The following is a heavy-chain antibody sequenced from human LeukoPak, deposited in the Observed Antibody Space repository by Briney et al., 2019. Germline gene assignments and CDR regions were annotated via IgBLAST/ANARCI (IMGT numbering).Heavy chain of an antibody. Sequence: GGSLRLSCAASGFTVSSNYMSWVRQAPGKGLEWVSVISDADSVRGRFTISRDNSKNTLYLQMNGLRAEDAAIYYCAKGQASGTYKYYFDYWGQGTLVTVSS. V-gene: IGHV3-53*01. CDR2: IS. J-gene: IGHJ4*02. D-gene: IGHD3-10*01. CDR1: GFTVSSNY. CDR3: AKGQASGTYKYYFDY.